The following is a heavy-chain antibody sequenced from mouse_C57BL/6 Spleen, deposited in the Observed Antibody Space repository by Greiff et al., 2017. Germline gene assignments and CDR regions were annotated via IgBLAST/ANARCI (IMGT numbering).Heavy chain of an antibody. CDR3: ARGGGRGYYFDY. J-gene: IGHJ2*01. CDR2: ISDGGSYT. Sequence: EVKVEESGGGLVKPGGSLKLSCAASGFTFSSYAMSWVRQTPEKRLEWVATISDGGSYTYYPDNVKGRFTISRDNAKNNLYLQMSQLKSEDTAMYYCARGGGRGYYFDYWGQGTTLTVSS. V-gene: IGHV5-4*03. CDR1: GFTFSSYA.